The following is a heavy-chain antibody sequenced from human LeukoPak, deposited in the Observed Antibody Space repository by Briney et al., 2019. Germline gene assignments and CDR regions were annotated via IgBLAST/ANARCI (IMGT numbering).Heavy chain of an antibody. CDR2: ISGSGGST. CDR1: GFTFSSYA. V-gene: IGHV3-23*01. Sequence: GGSLRLSCAASGFTFSSYAMSWVRQAPGKGLEWVSAISGSGGSTYYADSVKGRFTISRDNSKNTLYLQMNSLGAEDTAVYYRAKGRGYGYLPDAFDIWGQGTMVTVSS. CDR3: AKGRGYGYLPDAFDI. J-gene: IGHJ3*02. D-gene: IGHD5-18*01.